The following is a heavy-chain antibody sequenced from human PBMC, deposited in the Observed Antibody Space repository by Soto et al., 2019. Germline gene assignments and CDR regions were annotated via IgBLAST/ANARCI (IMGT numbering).Heavy chain of an antibody. V-gene: IGHV4-34*01. D-gene: IGHD3-22*01. CDR3: ARGGLCYDSSGCIDY. Sequence: QVQLQQWGAGLLKPSETLSLTCAVYGGSFSGYYWSWIRQPPGKGLEWIGEINHSGSTNYNPSLKSRVTISVDMSKNQFSLKLSSVTAADTAVYYCARGGLCYDSSGCIDYWGQGTLVTVSS. CDR1: GGSFSGYY. J-gene: IGHJ4*02. CDR2: INHSGST.